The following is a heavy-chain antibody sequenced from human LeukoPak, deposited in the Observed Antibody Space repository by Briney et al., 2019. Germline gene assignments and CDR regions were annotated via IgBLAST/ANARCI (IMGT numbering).Heavy chain of an antibody. V-gene: IGHV3-30*18. D-gene: IGHD2-2*01. J-gene: IGHJ4*02. Sequence: GKSLRLSCAASGFTFNNYGMHWVRQAPGEGLEWVAVISYDGRNIHYPDSVKGRFTISRDISTDTLWLQMDSLRTEDTAVYYCAKGPLRGTAAAIDYWGQGTLVTVSS. CDR3: AKGPLRGTAAAIDY. CDR1: GFTFNNYG. CDR2: ISYDGRNI.